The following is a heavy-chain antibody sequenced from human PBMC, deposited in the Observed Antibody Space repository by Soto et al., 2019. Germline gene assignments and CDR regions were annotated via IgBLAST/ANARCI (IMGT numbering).Heavy chain of an antibody. CDR3: ARSVAGLIDY. CDR1: GYTFTSYN. D-gene: IGHD6-19*01. V-gene: IGHV1-3*01. J-gene: IGHJ4*02. Sequence: ASVKVSCKASGYTFTSYNMHWVRQAPGQRLEWMGWINAGNGDTKYSQNFQGRVTITRDTSASTAYMDLSSLRSEDTAVYYCARSVAGLIDYWGQGTLVTVSS. CDR2: INAGNGDT.